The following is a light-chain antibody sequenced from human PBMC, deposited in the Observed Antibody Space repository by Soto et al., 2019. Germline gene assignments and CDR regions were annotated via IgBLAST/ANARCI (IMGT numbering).Light chain of an antibody. CDR3: HQGASSRT. J-gene: IGKJ1*01. CDR2: AAS. Sequence: EIVLTQSPVTLSLSPGERATLSCRASQSVSSRYFAWYQQKPGQAPGLLIYAASSRAAGIPDRFSGSGSGTDFSLTISRLEPEDFAVYYCHQGASSRTFGPGTKVE. CDR1: QSVSSRY. V-gene: IGKV3-20*01.